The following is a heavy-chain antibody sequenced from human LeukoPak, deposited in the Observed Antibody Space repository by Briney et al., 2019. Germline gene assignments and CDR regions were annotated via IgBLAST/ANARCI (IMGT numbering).Heavy chain of an antibody. CDR2: ISHDGSNK. Sequence: GTSLRLSCAASGFPFSDYGMYWVRQAPGKGLEWLAVISHDGSNKYYADSVKGRFTISRDNSKDTLYLQMNSLRAEDTAVYYCARNGILGIAAAVDVWGKGTTVTVSS. CDR3: ARNGILGIAAAVDV. V-gene: IGHV3-30*03. D-gene: IGHD6-13*01. CDR1: GFPFSDYG. J-gene: IGHJ6*04.